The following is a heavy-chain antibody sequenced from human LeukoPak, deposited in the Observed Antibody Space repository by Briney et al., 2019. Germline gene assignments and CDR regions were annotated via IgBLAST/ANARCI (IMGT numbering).Heavy chain of an antibody. CDR1: GGSISSSSYY. D-gene: IGHD3-16*01. Sequence: SETLSLTCTVSGGSISSSSYYWGWIRQPPGKGLEWIGSIYYSGSTYYNPSLKSRVTISVDTSKNQFSLKLSSVTAADTAVYYCARTDWGDYVIDYWGQGTLVTVSS. CDR3: ARTDWGDYVIDY. CDR2: IYYSGST. J-gene: IGHJ4*02. V-gene: IGHV4-39*07.